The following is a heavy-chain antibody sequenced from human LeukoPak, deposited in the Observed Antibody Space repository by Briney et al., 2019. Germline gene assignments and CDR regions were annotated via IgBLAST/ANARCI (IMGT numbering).Heavy chain of an antibody. CDR2: ISDSGDYT. CDR3: GKVTSIGKYRTNGIFSPFDY. D-gene: IGHD2-8*01. V-gene: IGHV3-23*01. Sequence: PGGSLRLSCAGSGFSFSSYSMSWVRQAPGQGLEWVSAISDSGDYTSYADSVRGRFTISRDNSRNTLYLQMSSLRPEDTVLFCDGKVTSIGKYRTNGIFSPFDYWGQGTLVTVSS. CDR1: GFSFSSYS. J-gene: IGHJ4*02.